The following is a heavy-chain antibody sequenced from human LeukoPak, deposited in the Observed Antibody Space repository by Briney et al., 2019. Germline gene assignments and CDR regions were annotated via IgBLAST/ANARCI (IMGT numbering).Heavy chain of an antibody. CDR2: IYSGGST. CDR1: GFTVSSNY. J-gene: IGHJ3*02. D-gene: IGHD4-11*01. Sequence: PGGSLRLSCAASGFTVSSNYMSWVRQAPGKGLEWVSVIYSGGSTYYADSVKGRFTISRDNFKSTLYLQVNSLRVEDTAVYYCAREGLTTTPNNAFDIWGQGTMVTVSS. V-gene: IGHV3-53*01. CDR3: AREGLTTTPNNAFDI.